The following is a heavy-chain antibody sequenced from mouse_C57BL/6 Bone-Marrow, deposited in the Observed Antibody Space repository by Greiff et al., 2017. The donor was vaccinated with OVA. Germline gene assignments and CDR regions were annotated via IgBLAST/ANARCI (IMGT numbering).Heavy chain of an antibody. CDR1: GFTFSSYA. CDR2: ISDGGSYT. J-gene: IGHJ4*01. Sequence: EVQLVESGGGLVKPGGSLKLSCAASGFTFSSYAMSWVRQTPEKRLGWVATISDGGSYTYYPDNVKGRFTISRDNAKNNLYLQMSHLKSEDTAMYYCARDNYAMDYWGQGTSVTVSS. CDR3: ARDNYAMDY. V-gene: IGHV5-4*01.